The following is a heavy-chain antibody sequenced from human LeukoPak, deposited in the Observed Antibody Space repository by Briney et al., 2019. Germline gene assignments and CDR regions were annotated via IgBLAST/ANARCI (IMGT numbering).Heavy chain of an antibody. Sequence: PGRSLRLSCAASGFTFDDYAMHWVRQAPGKGLEWVSGISWNSGSIGYADSVKGRFTISRDNAKNSLYLQMNSLRAEDTALYYCAKDAGYGGNSVGWFDPWGQGTLVTVSS. CDR1: GFTFDDYA. V-gene: IGHV3-9*01. J-gene: IGHJ5*02. CDR2: ISWNSGSI. D-gene: IGHD4-23*01. CDR3: AKDAGYGGNSVGWFDP.